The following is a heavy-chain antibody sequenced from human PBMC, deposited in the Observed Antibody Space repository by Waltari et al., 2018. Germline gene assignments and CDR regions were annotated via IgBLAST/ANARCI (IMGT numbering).Heavy chain of an antibody. J-gene: IGHJ1*01. Sequence: QVQLVESGGGVVQPGRSLRLSCAASGFTFSSYAMHWVRQAPGKGLEWVAVISYDGSNKDYADSVKGRFTISRDNSKNTLYLQMNSLRAEDTAVYYCARGSAGYSSSWYPAVEYFQHWGQGTLVTVSS. CDR2: ISYDGSNK. D-gene: IGHD6-13*01. V-gene: IGHV3-30-3*01. CDR1: GFTFSSYA. CDR3: ARGSAGYSSSWYPAVEYFQH.